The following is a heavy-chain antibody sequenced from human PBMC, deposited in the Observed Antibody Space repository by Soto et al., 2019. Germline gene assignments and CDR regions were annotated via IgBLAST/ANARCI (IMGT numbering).Heavy chain of an antibody. CDR1: GFTFSSYS. Sequence: GGSLRLSCAASGFTFSSYSMNWVRQAPGKGLEWVSYISSSSTIYYAASVKGRFTISRDNAKNSLYLQMNSLRAEDTAVYYCAKENLRKTTVTTFFDYWGQGTLVTVSS. CDR3: AKENLRKTTVTTFFDY. J-gene: IGHJ4*02. V-gene: IGHV3-48*01. CDR2: ISSSSTI. D-gene: IGHD4-17*01.